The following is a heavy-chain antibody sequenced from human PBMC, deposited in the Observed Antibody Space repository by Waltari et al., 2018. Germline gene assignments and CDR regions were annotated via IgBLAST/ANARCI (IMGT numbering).Heavy chain of an antibody. CDR3: AREEGRAFDI. CDR2: IIPSFGTA. Sequence: QVQLVQSGAAVTTPGSSVKVSCMASGGTFSSYATCWVGQDHGAGVEWMGGIIPSFGTASYAQKFQGRGTITANKSTSTADMELSSLRSEDTAVYYCAREEGRAFDIWGQGTMVTVSS. V-gene: IGHV1-69*14. CDR1: GGTFSSYA. J-gene: IGHJ3*02.